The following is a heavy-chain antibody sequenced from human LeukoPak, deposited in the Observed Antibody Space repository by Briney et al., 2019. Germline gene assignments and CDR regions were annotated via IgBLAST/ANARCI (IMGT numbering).Heavy chain of an antibody. Sequence: GASVKVSCKASGGTFSSYAISWVRQAPGQGLEWMGGIIPIFGTANYAQKFQGRVTITADESTSTAYMELSSLRSEDTAVYYCASTPERGDGYNWGFDYWGQGTLVTVSS. CDR3: ASTPERGDGYNWGFDY. V-gene: IGHV1-69*13. J-gene: IGHJ4*02. CDR1: GGTFSSYA. CDR2: IIPIFGTA. D-gene: IGHD5-24*01.